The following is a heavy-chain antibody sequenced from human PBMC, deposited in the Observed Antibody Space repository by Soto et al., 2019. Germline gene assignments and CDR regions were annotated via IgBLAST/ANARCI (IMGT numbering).Heavy chain of an antibody. CDR2: INAGYGNT. D-gene: IGHD7-27*01. CDR1: GYTFSSYA. J-gene: IGHJ4*02. V-gene: IGHV1-3*01. CDR3: ASDTGDGTFDI. Sequence: QVHLVQSGAEVRKPGASVKVSCKASGYTFSSYAMHWVRQSPGQRLEWMGWINAGYGNTNSSQKFQDRVTISRDTSASTAYMELTGVRSEDAAVDYCASDTGDGTFDIWGQGTLVTVSS.